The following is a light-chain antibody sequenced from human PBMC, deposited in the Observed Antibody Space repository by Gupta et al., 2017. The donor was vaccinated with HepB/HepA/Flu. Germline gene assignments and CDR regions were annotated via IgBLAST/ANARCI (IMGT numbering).Light chain of an antibody. CDR3: LQDDTYPPT. CDR1: QGIRND. CDR2: AAS. J-gene: IGKJ1*01. V-gene: IGKV1-6*01. Sequence: IQVTQSPSSLSASIGDRVAITCRASQGIRNDVSWYQQKPGKAPKLLIFAASSLQSGVPSRFSGSGSGTDFTLTISSLQPEDFATYYCLQDDTYPPTFRQETKVEVK.